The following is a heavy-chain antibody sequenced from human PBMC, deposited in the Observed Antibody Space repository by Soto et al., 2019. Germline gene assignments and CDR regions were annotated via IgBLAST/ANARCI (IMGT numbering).Heavy chain of an antibody. CDR1: GGSFSGYY. J-gene: IGHJ6*02. CDR2: INHSGST. CDR3: ARVTVVVAATFLYYYYGMDV. Sequence: SETLSLTCAVYGGSFSGYYWSWIRQPPGKGLEWIGEINHSGSTNYNPSLKSRVTISVDTSKNQFSLKLSSVTAADTAVYYCARVTVVVAATFLYYYYGMDVWGQGNTVTVSS. D-gene: IGHD2-15*01. V-gene: IGHV4-34*01.